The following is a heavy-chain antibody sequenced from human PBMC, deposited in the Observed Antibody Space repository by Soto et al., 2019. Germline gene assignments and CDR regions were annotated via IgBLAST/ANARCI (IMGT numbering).Heavy chain of an antibody. D-gene: IGHD3-3*01. V-gene: IGHV3-30-3*01. CDR3: ARGASDFWNAYPEIHFFDY. CDR2: ISYDGTNT. J-gene: IGHJ4*02. Sequence: QVLLVESGGGVVQPGRSLRLSCAASEFTFSTYPMHWVRQAPGKGLEWVAVISYDGTNTYYADSVKGRFTISRDNSKNPLSLQMNSLRGDDTAVYYCARGASDFWNAYPEIHFFDYCGQGAPVCVSS. CDR1: EFTFSTYP.